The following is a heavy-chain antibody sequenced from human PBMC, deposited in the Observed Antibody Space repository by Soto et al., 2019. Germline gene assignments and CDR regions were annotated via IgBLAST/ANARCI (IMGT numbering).Heavy chain of an antibody. V-gene: IGHV3-30*18. CDR2: ISYDGSNK. D-gene: IGHD2-8*01. J-gene: IGHJ4*02. Sequence: VQLVESGGGVVQPGRSLRLSCAASEFTFSKHGMHWVRQAPGKGLEWVAVISYDGSNKYYGDSVKDRFTISRDNPKNTLYLHMTSLRPEDTAVYFCAKGPPLLMVYPVLDSWGQGTLVTVSS. CDR3: AKGPPLLMVYPVLDS. CDR1: EFTFSKHG.